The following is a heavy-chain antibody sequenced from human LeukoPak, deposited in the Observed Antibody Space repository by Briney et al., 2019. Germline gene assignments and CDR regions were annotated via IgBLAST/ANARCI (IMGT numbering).Heavy chain of an antibody. Sequence: ASVKVSCKASGYDFSTFGISWVRQAPGQGLEWMGGIIPIFGTANYAQKFQGRVTITTDESTSTAYMELSSLRSEDTAVYYCARAYESLRDDTLNWFDPWGQGTLVTVSS. CDR2: IIPIFGTA. CDR1: GYDFSTFG. J-gene: IGHJ5*02. CDR3: ARAYESLRDDTLNWFDP. V-gene: IGHV1-69*05. D-gene: IGHD3-22*01.